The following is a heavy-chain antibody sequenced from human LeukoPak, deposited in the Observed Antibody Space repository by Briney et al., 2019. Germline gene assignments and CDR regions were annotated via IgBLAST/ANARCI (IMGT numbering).Heavy chain of an antibody. D-gene: IGHD6-19*01. Sequence: ASVKVSCKASGYTFTGYYMHWVRQAPGQGLEWMGWINPNSGGTNYAQKFQGRVTMTRDTSISTAYMELSRLRSDDTAVYYCARTNRIALAGIHWFDPWGQGTMVTVSS. CDR2: INPNSGGT. CDR3: ARTNRIALAGIHWFDP. V-gene: IGHV1-2*02. J-gene: IGHJ3*01. CDR1: GYTFTGYY.